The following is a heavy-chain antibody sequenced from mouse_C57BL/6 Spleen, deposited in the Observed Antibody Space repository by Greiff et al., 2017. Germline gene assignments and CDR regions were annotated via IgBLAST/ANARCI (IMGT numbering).Heavy chain of an antibody. CDR2: LRNKAKGYTT. D-gene: IGHD2-14*01. CDR3: ARLYVRYFDY. Sequence: EVKLVESGGGLVQPGGSLSLSCAASGFTFTDYYMSWVRQPPGKALEWLGFLRNKAKGYTTEYSASVKGRFTISRDNSQSILYLQRNALRAEDSATYYGARLYVRYFDYWGQGTTLTVSS. J-gene: IGHJ2*01. V-gene: IGHV7-3*01. CDR1: GFTFTDYY.